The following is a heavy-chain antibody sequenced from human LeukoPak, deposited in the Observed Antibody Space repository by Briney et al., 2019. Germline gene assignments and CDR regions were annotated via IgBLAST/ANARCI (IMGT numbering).Heavy chain of an antibody. CDR1: GFTFSSYA. J-gene: IGHJ4*02. V-gene: IGHV3-30-3*01. D-gene: IGHD3-22*01. CDR2: ISYDGSNK. Sequence: GGSLRLSCAASGFTFSSYAMHWVRQAPGKGLEWVAVISYDGSNKYYADSVKGRFTISRDNSKNTLYLQMNSLRAEDTAVYYCATVVNYYDSSGYFDYWGQGTLVTVSS. CDR3: ATVVNYYDSSGYFDY.